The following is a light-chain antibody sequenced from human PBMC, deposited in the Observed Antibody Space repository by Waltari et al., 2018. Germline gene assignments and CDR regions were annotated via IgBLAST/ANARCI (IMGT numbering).Light chain of an antibody. CDR3: SSYAGYSAVV. CDR1: SSDVAGYTY. J-gene: IGLJ2*01. CDR2: DVS. Sequence: QSALTQPASVSGSPGQSITISCTGTSSDVAGYTYVSWYQHHPGKPPKHIIYDVSRWPSGVSNRFSGSKSGNTASLTSSGLQAEDDADYYCSSYAGYSAVVFGGGTKVTVL. V-gene: IGLV2-14*03.